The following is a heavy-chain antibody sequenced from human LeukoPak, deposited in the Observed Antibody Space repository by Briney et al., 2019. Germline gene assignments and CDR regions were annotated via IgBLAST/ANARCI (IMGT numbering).Heavy chain of an antibody. CDR1: GGSISRYY. D-gene: IGHD3-22*01. CDR3: ARDLRYYDSSGYWIPRRWYFDL. CDR2: IYYSGST. V-gene: IGHV4-59*01. J-gene: IGHJ2*01. Sequence: SETLSLTCPVYGGSISRYYRSWIRQPPGKGLEWIGYIYYSGSTNYNPTLKSRVTISVDTSKNQFSLKLSSVTAADTTVYYCARDLRYYDSSGYWIPRRWYFDLWGRGTLVGVSS.